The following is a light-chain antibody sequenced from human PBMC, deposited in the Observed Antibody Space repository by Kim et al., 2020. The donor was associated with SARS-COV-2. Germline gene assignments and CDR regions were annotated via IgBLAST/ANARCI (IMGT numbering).Light chain of an antibody. CDR3: SSYTSSNTWV. J-gene: IGLJ3*02. Sequence: GQSITISCTGTSSDVGGYNYVSWYQQYPGKAPKFMIYDVSKRPSGVSNRFSGSKSGNTASLTISGLQAEDEADYYCSSYTSSNTWVFGGGTQLTVL. CDR1: SSDVGGYNY. CDR2: DVS. V-gene: IGLV2-14*04.